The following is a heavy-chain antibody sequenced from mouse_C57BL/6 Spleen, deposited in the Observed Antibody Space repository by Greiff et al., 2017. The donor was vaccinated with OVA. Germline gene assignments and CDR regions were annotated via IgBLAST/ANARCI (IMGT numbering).Heavy chain of an antibody. V-gene: IGHV1-59*01. CDR3: AIGAGSSSGYAMDY. Sequence: QVQLQQPGAELVRPGTSVKLSCKASGYTFTSYWMHWVKQRPGQGLEWIGVIDPSDSYTNYNQKFKGKATLTVDTSSSTAYMQLSSLTSADSAVYYCAIGAGSSSGYAMDYWGQGTSVTVSS. D-gene: IGHD1-1*01. J-gene: IGHJ4*01. CDR2: IDPSDSYT. CDR1: GYTFTSYW.